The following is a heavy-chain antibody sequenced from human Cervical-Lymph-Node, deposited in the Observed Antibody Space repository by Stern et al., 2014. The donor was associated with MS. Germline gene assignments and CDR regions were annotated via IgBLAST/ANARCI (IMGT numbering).Heavy chain of an antibody. CDR3: ASLLITVIPSYHYGLDV. CDR1: GDSFTSHT. Sequence: VQLVQSGAEVKKPGSSVKVSCKASGDSFTSHTVNWVRQAPGQGLEWVGGIVPMYASTPSAQKFQGRVAFTADESRSTVYMELSSLRSEDTAIYYGASLLITVIPSYHYGLDVWGQGTTVTVSS. CDR2: IVPMYAST. V-gene: IGHV1-69*01. D-gene: IGHD2-21*01. J-gene: IGHJ6*02.